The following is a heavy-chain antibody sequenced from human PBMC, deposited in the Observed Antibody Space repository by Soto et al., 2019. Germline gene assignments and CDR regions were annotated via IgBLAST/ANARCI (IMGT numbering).Heavy chain of an antibody. CDR3: ATAAHAGSYRPGAFDI. J-gene: IGHJ3*02. CDR1: GYTLTELS. D-gene: IGHD3-16*02. V-gene: IGHV1-24*01. CDR2: FDPEDGET. Sequence: ASVEVSCKVSGYTLTELSMHWVRQAPGKGLEWMGGFDPEDGETIYAQKFQGRVTMTEDTSTDTAYMELSSLRSEDTAVYYCATAAHAGSYRPGAFDIWGQGTMVTVSS.